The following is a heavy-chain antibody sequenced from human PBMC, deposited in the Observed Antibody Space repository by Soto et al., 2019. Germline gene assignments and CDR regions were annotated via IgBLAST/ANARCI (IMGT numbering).Heavy chain of an antibody. CDR2: ISYDGSNK. D-gene: IGHD3-16*02. V-gene: IGHV3-30*18. J-gene: IGHJ4*02. CDR3: AKENYVWGSYHIDY. Sequence: QVQLVESGGGVVQPGRSLRLSCAASGFTFSSYGMHWVRQAPGKGLEWVAVISYDGSNKYYADSVKGRFTISRDNSKNTLYLQMNSLRTEDMAVYYCAKENYVWGSYHIDYWGQGTLVTVSS. CDR1: GFTFSSYG.